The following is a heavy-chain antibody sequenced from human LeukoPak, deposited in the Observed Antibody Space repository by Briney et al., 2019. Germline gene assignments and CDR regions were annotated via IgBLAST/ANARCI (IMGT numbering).Heavy chain of an antibody. J-gene: IGHJ4*02. V-gene: IGHV3-15*01. CDR1: GFTFSNAW. D-gene: IGHD3-22*01. CDR2: INSETDGGTT. Sequence: GGSLRLSCAASGFTFSNAWMSWVRQAPGKGLEWVGRINSETDGGTTDYAAPVKGRFTISRDDSKNTLYLQMNSLKTEDTAVYYCTQYYYDSSAYSYFDYWGQGTLVTVSS. CDR3: TQYYYDSSAYSYFDY.